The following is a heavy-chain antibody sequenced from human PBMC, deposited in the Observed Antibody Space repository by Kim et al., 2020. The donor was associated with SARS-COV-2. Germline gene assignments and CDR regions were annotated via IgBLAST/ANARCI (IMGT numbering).Heavy chain of an antibody. V-gene: IGHV3-NL1*01. Sequence: GGSLRLSCAASGFTFSSYCMRWIRQAPGKGLEWVSFITCGGSTIYYADSVKGRFTISRDNSKNTLYLQMNSLRAEDTAVYYCAKDLGSMIVVVASAVDYWGQGTLVTVSS. D-gene: IGHD3-22*01. CDR2: ITCGGSTI. CDR3: AKDLGSMIVVVASAVDY. J-gene: IGHJ4*02. CDR1: GFTFSSYC.